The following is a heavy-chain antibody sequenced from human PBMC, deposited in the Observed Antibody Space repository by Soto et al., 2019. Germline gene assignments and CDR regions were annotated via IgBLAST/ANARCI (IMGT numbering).Heavy chain of an antibody. D-gene: IGHD5-12*01. CDR1: GYFFSNYW. J-gene: IGHJ6*03. V-gene: IGHV5-51*03. CDR2: VQPLDSDT. Sequence: VQLVQSGAEVKKPGESLKISCKGTGYFFSNYWIGWVRQMPGKGLEWMGAVQPLDSDTRNSPSLQGQVTISADNSINAAYLQWSRLKASDTAMYYCVRIVSGYDWGLYYMDVWGKGTTVTVSS. CDR3: VRIVSGYDWGLYYMDV.